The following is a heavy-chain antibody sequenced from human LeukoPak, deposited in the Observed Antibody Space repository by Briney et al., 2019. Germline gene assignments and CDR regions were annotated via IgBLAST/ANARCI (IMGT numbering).Heavy chain of an antibody. D-gene: IGHD1-14*01. J-gene: IGHJ4*02. V-gene: IGHV3-33*01. CDR3: ARGTESYFDY. Sequence: HPGRSLRLSCVASGFSLSSYGIHWVRQAPGKGLEWVAVMWYDGSDSYYADSVKGRFTISRDNSRNTLYLQMNSLRAEDTAVYYCARGTESYFDYWGQGTLVTVSS. CDR1: GFSLSSYG. CDR2: MWYDGSDS.